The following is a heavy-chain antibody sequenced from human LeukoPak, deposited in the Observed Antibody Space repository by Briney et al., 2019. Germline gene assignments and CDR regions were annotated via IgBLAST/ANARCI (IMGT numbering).Heavy chain of an antibody. J-gene: IGHJ6*03. D-gene: IGHD6-13*01. V-gene: IGHV3-23*01. CDR2: ISGGGAST. Sequence: GGSLRLSCAASLFTFSNYAMSWVRQAPGKGLEWVSAISGGGASTYYADSVKGRFTISRDNSKNTLYLQMNSLRAEDTAIYYCAKQYSSSCNYYMDVWGKGTTVTVSS. CDR1: LFTFSNYA. CDR3: AKQYSSSCNYYMDV.